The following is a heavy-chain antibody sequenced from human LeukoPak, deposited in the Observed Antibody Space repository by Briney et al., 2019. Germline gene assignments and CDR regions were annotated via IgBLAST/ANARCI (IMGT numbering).Heavy chain of an antibody. CDR3: AKGKYNDD. D-gene: IGHD1-1*01. CDR2: IGPNGGTT. J-gene: IGHJ4*02. V-gene: IGHV3-23*01. Sequence: GGSLRLSCAASGFAFSNYAMSWVRQAPGKGLEWVSAIGPNGGTTSSADSVKGRFTISRDNSKNTLYLQMSSLRAEDTAIYYCAKGKYNDDWGQGTLLTVSS. CDR1: GFAFSNYA.